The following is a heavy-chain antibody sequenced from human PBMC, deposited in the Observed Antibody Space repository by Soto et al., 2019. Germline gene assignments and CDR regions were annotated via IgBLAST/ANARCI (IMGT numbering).Heavy chain of an antibody. J-gene: IGHJ4*02. Sequence: GGSLRLSCAASGFTFSSYAMHWVRQAPGKGLEWVAVISYDGSNKYYADSVKGRFTISRDNSKNTLYLQMNSLRAEDTAVYYCASGGGYSYGPQQAFDYWGQGTLVTVSS. CDR2: ISYDGSNK. CDR3: ASGGGYSYGPQQAFDY. D-gene: IGHD5-18*01. CDR1: GFTFSSYA. V-gene: IGHV3-30-3*01.